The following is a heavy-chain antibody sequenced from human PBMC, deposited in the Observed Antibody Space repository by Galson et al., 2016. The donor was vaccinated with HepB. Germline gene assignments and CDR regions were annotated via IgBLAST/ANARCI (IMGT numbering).Heavy chain of an antibody. CDR3: TSYDNSGNYYMNY. J-gene: IGHJ4*02. CDR1: GFTFSDSA. Sequence: SLRLSCATSGFTFSDSAMHWVRQASGKGLEWVGRIRTRSNNYATTYGASLKGRFSISRDDSKNTAFLQMNSLKTEDTAVYYCTSYDNSGNYYMNYWGQGTLVTVSS. V-gene: IGHV3-73*01. D-gene: IGHD3-22*01. CDR2: IRTRSNNYAT.